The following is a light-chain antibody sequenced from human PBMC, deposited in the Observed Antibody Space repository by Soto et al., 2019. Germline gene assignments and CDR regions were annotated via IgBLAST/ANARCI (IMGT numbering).Light chain of an antibody. CDR2: DAS. CDR1: QSVNNF. CDR3: QQYGSSPRT. J-gene: IGKJ1*01. V-gene: IGKV3-20*01. Sequence: EILLTQSPAIVSLSPGERATLSCRASQSVNNFFAWYQQKPGQAPRLLIYDASYRAPGIPDRFSGSGSGTDFSLTISRLEAEDFAVYYCQQYGSSPRTFGQGTKV.